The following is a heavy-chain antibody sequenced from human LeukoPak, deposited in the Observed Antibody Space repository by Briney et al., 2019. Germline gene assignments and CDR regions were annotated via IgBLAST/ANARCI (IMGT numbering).Heavy chain of an antibody. J-gene: IGHJ5*02. CDR3: ARVKYGDYGNNWFDP. V-gene: IGHV1-18*01. CDR1: GYTFTSYG. CDR2: ISAYNGNT. Sequence: ASVNVSCTASGYTFTSYGISWVRQAPGQGLEWMGWISAYNGNTNYAQKLQGRVTMTTDTSTSTAYMELRSLRSDDTAVYYCARVKYGDYGNNWFDPWGKGTLVTVSS. D-gene: IGHD4-17*01.